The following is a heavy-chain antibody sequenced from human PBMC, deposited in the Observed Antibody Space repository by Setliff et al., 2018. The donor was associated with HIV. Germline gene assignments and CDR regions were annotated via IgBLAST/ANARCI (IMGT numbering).Heavy chain of an antibody. CDR2: INPTGGGI. Sequence: ASVKVSCKASGYTFNNYGISWVRQAPGQGLEWMGWINPTGGGITYAQKLQGRVTMTRDTSTRTVYMELSSLRSEDTAVYYCATPGGPTTVATRSTSFRAPIIYWGLGTLVTVSS. J-gene: IGHJ4*02. CDR1: GYTFNNYG. V-gene: IGHV1-46*02. CDR3: ATPGGPTTVATRSTSFRAPIIY. D-gene: IGHD4-17*01.